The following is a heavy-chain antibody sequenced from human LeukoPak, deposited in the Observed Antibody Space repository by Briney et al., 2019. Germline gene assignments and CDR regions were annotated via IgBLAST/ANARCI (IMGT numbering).Heavy chain of an antibody. CDR2: ISSSSSYI. CDR3: ARDWGGYSSSSTVFVY. CDR1: GFTFSSYS. D-gene: IGHD6-6*01. V-gene: IGHV3-21*01. Sequence: GGSLRLSCAASGFTFSSYSMNWVRQAPGKGLEWVSSISSSSSYIYYADSVKGRFTISRDNAKNSLYLQMNSLRAEDTAAYYCARDWGGYSSSSTVFVYWGQGTLVTVSS. J-gene: IGHJ4*01.